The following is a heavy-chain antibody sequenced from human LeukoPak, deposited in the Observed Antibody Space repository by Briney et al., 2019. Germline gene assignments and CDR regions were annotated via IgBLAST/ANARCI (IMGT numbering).Heavy chain of an antibody. CDR1: GFTLSGFS. CDR3: VYYYGDGDY. V-gene: IGHV3-21*01. Sequence: GGSLRLSCAASGFTLSGFSMNWVRQAPGKGLEWVSSISTSSTYVYYADSVKGRFTISRDNAKNSLYLQMNSLRAEDTAVYYCVYYYGDGDYWGQGTLVTVSS. CDR2: ISTSSTYV. D-gene: IGHD4-17*01. J-gene: IGHJ4*02.